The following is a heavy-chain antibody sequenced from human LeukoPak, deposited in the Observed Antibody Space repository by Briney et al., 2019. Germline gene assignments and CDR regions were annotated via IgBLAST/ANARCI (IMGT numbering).Heavy chain of an antibody. CDR3: ARQVGGSSNIDY. V-gene: IGHV4-39*01. D-gene: IGHD1-26*01. CDR1: GGSLTSNIYY. Sequence: PSETLSLTCTFSGGSLTSNIYYWVWVRKPPGKGLDRIGNIFHSGSAYYNPSLKSRVTISVDTSKNQFSLKLTSVTAADTTVYYCARQVGGSSNIDYWGQGTLVTVSS. CDR2: IFHSGSA. J-gene: IGHJ4*02.